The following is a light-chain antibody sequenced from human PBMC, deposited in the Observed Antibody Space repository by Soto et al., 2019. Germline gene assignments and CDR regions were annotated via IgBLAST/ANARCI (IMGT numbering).Light chain of an antibody. CDR3: GTWDNSLSVVV. Sequence: QSVLTQPPSVSAAPGQKVTISCSGSRSNIGTNHVSWYQHLPGTTPKLLIYDNTKRPSGIPGRFSGSKSGTSATLGITGLQTGDEADYYCGTWDNSLSVVVFGGGTKVTVL. V-gene: IGLV1-51*01. CDR2: DNT. J-gene: IGLJ2*01. CDR1: RSNIGTNH.